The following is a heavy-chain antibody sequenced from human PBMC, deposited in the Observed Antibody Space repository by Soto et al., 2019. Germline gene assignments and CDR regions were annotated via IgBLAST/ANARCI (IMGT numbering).Heavy chain of an antibody. J-gene: IGHJ4*02. CDR2: INGDGSRT. Sequence: VGSLRLSCAASGFTFSTHWMHWVRQVPEKGLVWVSRINGDGSRTTYADSVRGRLTIYRDNAKNTLYLQMNNLRVEDTAVYYCAGDSPHDSSGGGDYCRQRTLVIVSS. D-gene: IGHD3-22*01. V-gene: IGHV3-74*01. CDR3: AGDSPHDSSGGGDY. CDR1: GFTFSTHW.